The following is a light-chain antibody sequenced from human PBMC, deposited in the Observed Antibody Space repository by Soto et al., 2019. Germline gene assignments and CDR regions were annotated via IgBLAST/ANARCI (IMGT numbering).Light chain of an antibody. CDR3: QSYDSSLSGSKVV. Sequence: QSVLTQPPSVSGAPGQRVTISCTGSSSNIGAGYGVHWYQQLPGTAPKLVIYGNRNRPSGVPDRFSGSKSGTSASLAITGLQAEDEADYYCQSYDSSLSGSKVVFGGGTQLTVL. CDR1: SSNIGAGYG. CDR2: GNR. J-gene: IGLJ2*01. V-gene: IGLV1-40*01.